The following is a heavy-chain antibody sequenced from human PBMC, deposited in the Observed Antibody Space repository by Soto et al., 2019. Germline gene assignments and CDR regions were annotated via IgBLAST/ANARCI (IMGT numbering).Heavy chain of an antibody. CDR3: AKDMRRSGWYPIYYFDY. CDR2: ISWNSGSI. D-gene: IGHD6-19*01. J-gene: IGHJ4*02. V-gene: IGHV3-9*01. Sequence: PGGSLRLSCAASGFTFDDYAMHWVRQAPGKGLEWVSGISWNSGSIGYADSVKGRFTISRDNAKNSLYLQMNSLRAEDTALYYCAKDMRRSGWYPIYYFDYWGQGTLVTVSS. CDR1: GFTFDDYA.